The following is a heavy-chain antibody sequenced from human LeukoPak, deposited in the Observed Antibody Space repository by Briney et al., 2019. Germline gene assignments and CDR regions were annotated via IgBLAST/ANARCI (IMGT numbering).Heavy chain of an antibody. J-gene: IGHJ3*02. D-gene: IGHD3-3*01. CDR2: IYYSGST. V-gene: IGHV4-59*01. CDR1: GGSISSYY. CDR3: ARGDERHYDFWSGHKIGAFGI. Sequence: KASETLSLTCTVSGGSISSYYWSWIRQPPGKGLEWIGYIYYSGSTNYNPSLKSRVTISVDTSKNQFSLKLSSVTAADTAVYYCARGDERHYDFWSGHKIGAFGIWGQGTMVTVSS.